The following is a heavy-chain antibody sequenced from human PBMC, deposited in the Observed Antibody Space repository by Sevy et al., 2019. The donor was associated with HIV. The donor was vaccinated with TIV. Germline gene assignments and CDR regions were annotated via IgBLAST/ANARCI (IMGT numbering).Heavy chain of an antibody. D-gene: IGHD3-3*01. CDR1: GYSFSDSGYY. CDR2: INPKSGAT. CDR3: ARESYDFWTGPVDYDYGMDV. J-gene: IGHJ6*02. V-gene: IGHV1-2*02. Sequence: ASVKVSCKASGYSFSDSGYYVHWVRQAPGQGLEWMGWINPKSGATKYAQKFQGGVTKTRDTSVSTANMELTRLTSDETGVYYCARESYDFWTGPVDYDYGMDVWGQGTTVTVSS.